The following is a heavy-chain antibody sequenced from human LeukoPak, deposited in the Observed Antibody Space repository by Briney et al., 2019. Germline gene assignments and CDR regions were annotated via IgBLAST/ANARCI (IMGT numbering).Heavy chain of an antibody. CDR2: IIPIFGTA. Sequence: KISCKGSGYSFTNYWIGWVRQAPGQGLEWMGGIIPIFGTANYAQKFQGRVTITADESTSTAYMELSSLRSEDTAVYYCASKSSTSGNWFDPWGQGTLVTVSS. D-gene: IGHD2-2*01. J-gene: IGHJ5*02. CDR1: GYSFTNYW. CDR3: ASKSSTSGNWFDP. V-gene: IGHV1-69*01.